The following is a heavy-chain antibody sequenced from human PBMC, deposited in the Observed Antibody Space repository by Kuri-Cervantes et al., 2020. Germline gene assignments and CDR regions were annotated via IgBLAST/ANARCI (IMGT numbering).Heavy chain of an antibody. V-gene: IGHV4-59*01. Sequence: ESLKISCTVSGGSISSYYWSWIRQPPGKGLGWIGYIYYSGSTNYNPSLKSRVTISVDTSKNQFSLKLSSVTAADTAVYYCARDISSGWYGWFDPWGQGTLVTVSS. CDR2: IYYSGST. D-gene: IGHD6-19*01. CDR3: ARDISSGWYGWFDP. CDR1: GGSISSYY. J-gene: IGHJ5*02.